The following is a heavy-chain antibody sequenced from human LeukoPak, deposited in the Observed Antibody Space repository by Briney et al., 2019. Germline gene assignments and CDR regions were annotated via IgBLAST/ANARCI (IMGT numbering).Heavy chain of an antibody. CDR2: IYTTGST. J-gene: IGHJ4*02. CDR3: ARVTTGGYYNC. CDR1: GGSISSGTYY. D-gene: IGHD3-22*01. Sequence: SETLSLTCTVSGGSISSGTYYWTWIRQPAGKGLEWIGRIYTTGSTNYNPSLKSRVTISTDTSKNQFSLKLSSVTAADTAVYYCARVTTGGYYNCWGQGTLVTVSS. V-gene: IGHV4-61*02.